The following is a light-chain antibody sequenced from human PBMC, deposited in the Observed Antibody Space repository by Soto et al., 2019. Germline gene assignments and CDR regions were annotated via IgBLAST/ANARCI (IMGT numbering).Light chain of an antibody. CDR3: NSYTSSYTPYV. Sequence: QSVLTQPASVSGSAGQSISISCAGTNSDIGRYNFVSWYQQRPGQAPKLLIFDVSNRPSGISDRFSGSKSGQTASLTISGLQAEDEADYYGNSYTSSYTPYVFGTG. CDR1: NSDIGRYNF. J-gene: IGLJ1*01. CDR2: DVS. V-gene: IGLV2-14*01.